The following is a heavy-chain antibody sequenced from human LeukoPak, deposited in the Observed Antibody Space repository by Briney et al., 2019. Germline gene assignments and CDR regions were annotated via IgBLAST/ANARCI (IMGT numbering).Heavy chain of an antibody. CDR2: MNQDGSEK. Sequence: PGGSLRLSCTASGFTFSGAWMTWVRQAPGKGLEWVANMNQDGSEKYYVDSVKGRFTISRDNAKNSLYLQMNSLRAEDTAVYYCARGPTKEDYYYMDVWGKGTTVTVSS. V-gene: IGHV3-7*01. CDR3: ARGPTKEDYYYMDV. CDR1: GFTFSGAW. J-gene: IGHJ6*03.